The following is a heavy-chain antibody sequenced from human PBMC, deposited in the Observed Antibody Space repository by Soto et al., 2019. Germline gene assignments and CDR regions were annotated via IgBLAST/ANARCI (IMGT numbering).Heavy chain of an antibody. V-gene: IGHV3-74*01. CDR2: INRDGTST. Sequence: EVQLVESGGDLVQPGGSLRLSCAASGFMLRSYWMHWVRQAPGKGLVWGSRINRDGTSTSYADSVKGRFTISRDKATETLYLQMNSLRVDDTAVYYCATRTTDTLFDTLDIWGQGTMVTVSS. CDR1: GFMLRSYW. CDR3: ATRTTDTLFDTLDI. D-gene: IGHD1-1*01. J-gene: IGHJ3*02.